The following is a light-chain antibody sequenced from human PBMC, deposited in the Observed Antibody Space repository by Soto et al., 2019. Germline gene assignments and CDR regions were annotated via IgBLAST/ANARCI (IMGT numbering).Light chain of an antibody. CDR2: GAS. V-gene: IGKV3-20*01. CDR1: QSVSSSSY. Sequence: EIVLTQSPGTLSLSPGERATLSCRASQSVSSSSYLAWYQQKPGQAPRLLIYGASSRATGIPDRFSGSGSATNFTVTISRLEPEDFAVYYCRQYCSSPSYTFGQGTKLEIK. J-gene: IGKJ2*01. CDR3: RQYCSSPSYT.